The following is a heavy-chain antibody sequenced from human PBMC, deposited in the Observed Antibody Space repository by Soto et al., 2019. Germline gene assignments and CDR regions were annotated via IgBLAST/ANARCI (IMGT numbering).Heavy chain of an antibody. CDR1: AGKLISDG. CDR2: IDPSDSYT. D-gene: IGHD2-2*01. CDR3: ARQGDIVVVPAFIVHPAPYCMHF. J-gene: IGHJ6*02. Sequence: KGSAGKLISDGISWVRQMPGKNLEWMGRIDPSDSYTNYSPSFQGHVTISADKSISTAYLQWSSLKASDTAMYYCARQGDIVVVPAFIVHPAPYCMHFRCQGTSGTLS. V-gene: IGHV5-10-1*01.